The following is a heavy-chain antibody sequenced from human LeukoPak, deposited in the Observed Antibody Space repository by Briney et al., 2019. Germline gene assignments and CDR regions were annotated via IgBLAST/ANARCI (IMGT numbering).Heavy chain of an antibody. Sequence: ASVKVSCKASGYTFTGYYMHWVRQARGQGLEWMGWINPNSGGTNYAQKFQGRVTMTRDTSINTAYMELSSLRSDDTAVYYCARDREGAIAVAGYYFDYWGQGTLVAVSS. CDR2: INPNSGGT. J-gene: IGHJ4*02. D-gene: IGHD6-19*01. CDR1: GYTFTGYY. V-gene: IGHV1-2*02. CDR3: ARDREGAIAVAGYYFDY.